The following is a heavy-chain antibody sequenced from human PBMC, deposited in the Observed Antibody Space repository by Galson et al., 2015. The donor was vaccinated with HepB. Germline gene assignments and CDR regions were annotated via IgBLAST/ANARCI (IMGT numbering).Heavy chain of an antibody. CDR3: AKDYYGSGSYYTFFDY. V-gene: IGHV1-24*01. D-gene: IGHD3-10*01. Sequence: SVKVSCKVSGYTLTELSMHWVRQAPGKGLEWMGGFDPEDGETIYAQKFQGRVTMTEDTSTDTAYMELSSLRAEDTAVYYCAKDYYGSGSYYTFFDYWGQGTLVTVSS. CDR1: GYTLTELS. J-gene: IGHJ4*02. CDR2: FDPEDGET.